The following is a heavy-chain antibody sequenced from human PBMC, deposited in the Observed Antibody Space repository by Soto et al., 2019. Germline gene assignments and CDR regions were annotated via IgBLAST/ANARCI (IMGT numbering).Heavy chain of an antibody. V-gene: IGHV6-1*01. CDR1: GDSVSSKSAA. Sequence: PAQTLSLTRAICGDSVSSKSAAWNWIRQSTSRGLEWLGRTYYRYKRYNEFAVSRKSRITVNPDTSNNQFSLQLSSVTPEDTAVYYSARTASVFDYLGQGTQVTVSS. CDR2: TYYRYKRYN. CDR3: ARTASVFDY. J-gene: IGHJ4*02.